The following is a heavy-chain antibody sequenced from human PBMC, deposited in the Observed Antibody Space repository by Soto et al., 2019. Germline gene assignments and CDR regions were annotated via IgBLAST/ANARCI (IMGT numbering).Heavy chain of an antibody. CDR3: ARGVEYYYESSGYLPY. CDR2: TNAGTGNT. CDR1: GYTFTSYA. D-gene: IGHD3-22*01. Sequence: QVQLVQSGAEVKKPGASVKVSCKASGYTFTSYAMHWVRQAPGQRLECMGGTNAGTGNTKYSEKFHGRVTITRDTSASTAYMERSSLRSEDTAVYYCARGVEYYYESSGYLPYWGQGTLVTVSS. V-gene: IGHV1-3*01. J-gene: IGHJ4*02.